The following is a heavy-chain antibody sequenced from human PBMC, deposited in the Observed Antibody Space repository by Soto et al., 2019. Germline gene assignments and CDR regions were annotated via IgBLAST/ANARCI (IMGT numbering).Heavy chain of an antibody. V-gene: IGHV4-39*01. J-gene: IGHJ3*02. CDR2: IYYSGST. CDR3: ARWGGTLSIVVVVAATLSAFDI. Sequence: SETLSLTCTVSGGSISSSSYYWGWIRQPPGKGLEWIGSIYYSGSTYYNPSLKSRVTISVDTSKNQFSLKLSSVTAAETAVYYCARWGGTLSIVVVVAATLSAFDIWGQGTMVTVSS. D-gene: IGHD2-15*01. CDR1: GGSISSSSYY.